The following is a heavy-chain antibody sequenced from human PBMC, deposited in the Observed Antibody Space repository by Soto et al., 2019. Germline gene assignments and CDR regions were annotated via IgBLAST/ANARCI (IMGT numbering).Heavy chain of an antibody. D-gene: IGHD4-17*01. CDR3: ARGILRWSPGWFDP. CDR1: GFTFSSYS. CDR2: ISSSSSYI. J-gene: IGHJ5*02. V-gene: IGHV3-21*04. Sequence: PGGSLRLSCAASGFTFSSYSMNWVRQAPGKGLEWVSSISSSSSYIYYADSVKGRFTISRDNAKNSLYLQTNSLRAEDTAVYYCARGILRWSPGWFDPWGQGTLVTVSS.